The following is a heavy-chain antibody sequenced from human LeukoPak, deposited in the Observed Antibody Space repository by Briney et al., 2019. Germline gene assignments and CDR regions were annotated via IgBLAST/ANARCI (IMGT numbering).Heavy chain of an antibody. CDR1: GYGFTSYW. CDR3: ARRGSGTYLFDY. D-gene: IGHD3-10*01. J-gene: IGHJ4*02. V-gene: IGHV5-51*01. Sequence: GGSLKISCKGSGYGFTSYWIAWVRQMPGKGLEWMGIIFPGDSDTRYSPSFQGQVTISADKSLSTAYLQWSSLKASDTAMYYCARRGSGTYLFDYWGQGTLATVSS. CDR2: IFPGDSDT.